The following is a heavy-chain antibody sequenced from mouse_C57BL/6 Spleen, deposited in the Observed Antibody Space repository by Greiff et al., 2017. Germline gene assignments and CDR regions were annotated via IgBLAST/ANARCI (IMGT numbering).Heavy chain of an antibody. J-gene: IGHJ1*03. CDR1: GYTFTSYW. Sequence: QVQLQQPGAELVRPGSSVKLSCKASGYTFTSYWMHWVKQRPIQGLEWIGNIDPSDSDTHYNQKFKDKATLTVDKSSSTAYMQHSSLRSEDSAVYYCARGRDDWYFDVWGTGTTVTVSS. CDR3: ARGRDDWYFDV. CDR2: IDPSDSDT. V-gene: IGHV1-52*01.